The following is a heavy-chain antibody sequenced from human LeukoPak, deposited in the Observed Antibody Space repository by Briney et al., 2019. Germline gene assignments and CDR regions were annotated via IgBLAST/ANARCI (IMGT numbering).Heavy chain of an antibody. Sequence: GGSLRLSCATSGFTFSDHALHWVRQAPGKGLEWVSGITCSSTSTYYSDSVKGRFTISRDNTKNTLYLQMDSLRAEDTAVYYCARNLSWGSFTSWGQGTLVTVSS. CDR1: GFTFSDHA. D-gene: IGHD3-16*01. V-gene: IGHV3-23*01. CDR2: ITCSSTST. J-gene: IGHJ4*02. CDR3: ARNLSWGSFTS.